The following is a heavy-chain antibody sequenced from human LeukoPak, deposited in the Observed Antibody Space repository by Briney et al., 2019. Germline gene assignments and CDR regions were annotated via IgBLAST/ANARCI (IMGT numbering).Heavy chain of an antibody. CDR3: AKSPTGYYNDASDI. V-gene: IGHV3-23*03. J-gene: IGHJ3*02. CDR2: INTDGRST. D-gene: IGHD3-9*01. CDR1: GFTFSSYG. Sequence: PGGSLRLSCAASGFTFSSYGMSWVRQAPGKGLEWVSRINTDGRSTSYVDSVKGRFTISRDNSKNTLYLQMNSLRAEDTAVYYCAKSPTGYYNDASDIWGQGTMVTVSS.